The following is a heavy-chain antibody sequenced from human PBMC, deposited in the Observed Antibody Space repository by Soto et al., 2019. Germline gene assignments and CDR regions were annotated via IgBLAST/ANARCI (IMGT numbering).Heavy chain of an antibody. V-gene: IGHV3-21*01. CDR3: ARDLEQWLDFYYYYYMDV. J-gene: IGHJ6*03. Sequence: GGSLRLSCAASGFTFSSYSMNWVRQAPGKGLEWVSSISSSSSYIYYADSVKGRFTISRDNAKNSLYLQMNSLRAEDTAVYYCARDLEQWLDFYYYYYMDVWGKGTMVTVSS. D-gene: IGHD6-19*01. CDR2: ISSSSSYI. CDR1: GFTFSSYS.